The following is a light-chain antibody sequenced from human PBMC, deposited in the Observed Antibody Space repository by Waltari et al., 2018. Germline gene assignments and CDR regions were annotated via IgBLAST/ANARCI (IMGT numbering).Light chain of an antibody. CDR3: QSYDSSNYNYV. V-gene: IGLV6-57*03. J-gene: IGLJ1*01. CDR2: EDN. Sequence: FMLTQPHSVSEYPGRTITNSCNRSSGNIASNFVKWLHQRPGSAPTTVIYEDNQRPSGVPDRFSGSIDSSSNSASLTISGLKTADEADYYCQSYDSSNYNYVFGTGTKVTVL. CDR1: SGNIASNF.